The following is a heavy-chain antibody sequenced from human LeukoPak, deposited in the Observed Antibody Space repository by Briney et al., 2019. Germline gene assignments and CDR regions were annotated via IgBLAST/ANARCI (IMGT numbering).Heavy chain of an antibody. Sequence: PGGSLRLSCAASGFTVSSSYMSWVRQAPGKGLEWVSVIYSGGSTYYPHSVKGRFTISRDNSKNTLYLQMNSLRAEDTAVYYCARGDAHYYYYMYVWGKGTTVTVSS. V-gene: IGHV3-53*01. CDR3: ARGDAHYYYYMYV. J-gene: IGHJ6*03. CDR2: IYSGGST. CDR1: GFTVSSSY.